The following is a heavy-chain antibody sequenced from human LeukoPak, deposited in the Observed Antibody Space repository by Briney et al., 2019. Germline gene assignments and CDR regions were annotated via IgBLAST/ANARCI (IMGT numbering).Heavy chain of an antibody. Sequence: SETLSLTCTVSGGSISSSSYYWGWIRQPPGKGLEWIGSIYYSGSTYYNPSLKSRVTISVDTSKNQFSLKLSSVTAADTAVYYCARGPMVRGLSYFDYWGQGTLVTVSS. CDR3: ARGPMVRGLSYFDY. CDR1: GGSISSSSYY. D-gene: IGHD3-10*01. V-gene: IGHV4-39*07. CDR2: IYYSGST. J-gene: IGHJ4*02.